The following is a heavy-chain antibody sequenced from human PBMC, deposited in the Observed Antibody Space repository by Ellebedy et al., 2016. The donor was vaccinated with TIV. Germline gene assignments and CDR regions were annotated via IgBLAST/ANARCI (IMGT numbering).Heavy chain of an antibody. Sequence: MPSETLSLTCEVSGSSISTSEYYWGWIRPPPGQGLEWIGSISYTGSVYYDPSLKRRVTISIDTSNKQPSLRRTSVTAPDTALYYWARHRGRQTMVYGFDVWGQGTTVTVSS. V-gene: IGHV4-39*01. CDR3: ARHRGRQTMVYGFDV. CDR2: ISYTGSV. J-gene: IGHJ6*02. CDR1: GSSISTSEYY. D-gene: IGHD3-16*01.